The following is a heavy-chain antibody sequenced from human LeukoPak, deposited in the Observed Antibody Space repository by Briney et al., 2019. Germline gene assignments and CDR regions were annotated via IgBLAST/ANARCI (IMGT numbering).Heavy chain of an antibody. CDR3: ARDGRGSYYHADY. CDR1: GGSVTSTNW. CDR2: VHLDGRT. V-gene: IGHV4-4*02. J-gene: IGHJ4*02. D-gene: IGHD1-26*01. Sequence: PSETLSLTCGVSGGSVTSTNWWTWVRQPPGKGLEWIGEVHLDGRTNYNPSLKSRLTMSVDLSENHISLKLTSVTAADAAVYYCARDGRGSYYHADYWGQGTLVTVSS.